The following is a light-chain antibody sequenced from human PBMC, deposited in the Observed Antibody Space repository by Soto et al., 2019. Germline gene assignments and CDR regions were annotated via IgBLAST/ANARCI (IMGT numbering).Light chain of an antibody. CDR3: SSHSTSSTPRV. V-gene: IGLV2-14*01. CDR2: DVS. CDR1: SSDVGGYNS. J-gene: IGLJ2*01. Sequence: QSALTQPASVSGSPGQSITISCTGTSSDVGGYNSVSWYQQHPGQAPKVIIYDVSNRPSGVSDRFAGSKSGNTASLTISGLQAEDEADYYCSSHSTSSTPRVFGGGTKLTVL.